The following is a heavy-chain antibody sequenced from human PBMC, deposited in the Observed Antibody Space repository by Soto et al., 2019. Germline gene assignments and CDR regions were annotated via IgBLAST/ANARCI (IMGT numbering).Heavy chain of an antibody. J-gene: IGHJ4*02. D-gene: IGHD3-9*01. V-gene: IGHV1-69*04. CDR1: GDTFNFYS. Sequence: QVQLVQSGAEVKRPGSSVKVSCKASGDTFNFYSINWVRQAPGLGLEWMGRVNPILSMSNYAQRYQGRVTLTPHTPTSTTYMDLSGLRSEDVAIYYRTTSYRPPYRPFDFWGQGALVTVS. CDR3: TTSYRPPYRPFDF. CDR2: VNPILSMS.